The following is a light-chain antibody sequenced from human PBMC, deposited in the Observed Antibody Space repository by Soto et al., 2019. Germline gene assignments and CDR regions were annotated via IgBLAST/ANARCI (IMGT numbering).Light chain of an antibody. J-gene: IGKJ5*01. V-gene: IGKV3-11*01. CDR1: QSFRGL. Sequence: ELVLTQSPATLSLSPGERATLSCRASQSFRGLLAWYQQKPGQAPRLLIYDAYNRATGIPPRFSGSGSGTDFTLTISSLEPEDSAVYYCQQRHMWPITFGQGTRLEIK. CDR3: QQRHMWPIT. CDR2: DAY.